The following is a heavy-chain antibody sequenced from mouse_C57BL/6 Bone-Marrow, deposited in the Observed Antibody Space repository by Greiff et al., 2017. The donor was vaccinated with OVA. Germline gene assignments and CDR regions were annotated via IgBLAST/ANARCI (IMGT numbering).Heavy chain of an antibody. CDR3: TRGYSNYYAMDY. Sequence: VKVVESGAELVRPGASVTLSCKASGYTFTAYEMHWVKQTPVHGLEWIGAIDPETGGTAYNQKFKGKAILTADKSSSTAYMELRSLTSEDSAVYYCTRGYSNYYAMDYWGQGTSVTVSS. V-gene: IGHV1-15*01. J-gene: IGHJ4*01. D-gene: IGHD2-5*01. CDR2: IDPETGGT. CDR1: GYTFTAYE.